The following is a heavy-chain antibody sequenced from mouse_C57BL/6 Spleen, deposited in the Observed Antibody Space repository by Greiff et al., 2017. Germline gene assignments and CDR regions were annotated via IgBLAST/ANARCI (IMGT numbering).Heavy chain of an antibody. J-gene: IGHJ1*03. V-gene: IGHV1-18*01. Sequence: EVHLVESGPELVKPGASVKIPCKASGYTFTDYNMDWVKQSHGKSLEWIGDINPNNGGTIYNQKFKGKATLTVDKSSSTAYMELRSLTSEDTAVYYCARRGGLDWYFDVWGTGTTVTVSS. CDR1: GYTFTDYN. CDR3: ARRGGLDWYFDV. CDR2: INPNNGGT. D-gene: IGHD1-1*02.